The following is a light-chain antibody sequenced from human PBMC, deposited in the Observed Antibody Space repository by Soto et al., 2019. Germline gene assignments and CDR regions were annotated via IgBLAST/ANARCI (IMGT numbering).Light chain of an antibody. CDR3: QQRSNWPIT. CDR2: DAS. CDR1: QSVSSY. Sequence: EVVLTQSPGTLSLSPGERATLSCRASQSVSSYLAWYQQKPGQAPRLLIYDASNRATGIPARFSGSGSGTDFTLTISSLEPEDFAVYYCQQRSNWPITFGQGTLLEV. J-gene: IGKJ5*01. V-gene: IGKV3-11*01.